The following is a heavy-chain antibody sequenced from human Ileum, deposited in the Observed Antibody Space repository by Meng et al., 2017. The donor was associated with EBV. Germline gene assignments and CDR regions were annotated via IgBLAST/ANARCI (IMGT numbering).Heavy chain of an antibody. D-gene: IGHD3-16*01. CDR2: IRSKSAGGTT. V-gene: IGHV3-15*01. CDR1: GFTFSKIW. Sequence: VQVVGSEGGLVAPGGSPRLSCAASGFTFSKIWMTWVRQTTGKGLEWVGRIRSKSAGGTTDYAAPVKGRFTISRDDSEDTLYLQMNSLKTEDTAVYYCTTWGGNWGQGTLVTVSS. J-gene: IGHJ1*01. CDR3: TTWGGN.